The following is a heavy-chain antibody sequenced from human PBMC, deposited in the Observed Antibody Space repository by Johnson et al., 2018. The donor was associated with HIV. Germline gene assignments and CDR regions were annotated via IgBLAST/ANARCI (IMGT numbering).Heavy chain of an antibody. CDR2: ISSSGSTI. CDR3: TRGYCTHGVCYTKVDAFDM. D-gene: IGHD2-8*01. Sequence: QVQLVESGGGLVKPRGSLRLSCAGSGFRFSDYYMSWIRQATGKGLEWVSYISSSGSTIYYADSVKGRFTVSRDNAKTTLFLQMNSLRPEDTAVYYCTRGYCTHGVCYTKVDAFDMWGQGTMVTVSS. CDR1: GFRFSDYY. V-gene: IGHV3-11*04. J-gene: IGHJ3*02.